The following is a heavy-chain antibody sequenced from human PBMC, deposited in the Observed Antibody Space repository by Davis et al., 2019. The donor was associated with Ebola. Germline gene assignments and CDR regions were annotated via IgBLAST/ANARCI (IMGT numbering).Heavy chain of an antibody. Sequence: ASVKVSCKASGYTFTSYYMHWVRQAPGQGLEWMGIINPSGGSTSYAQKFQGRVTMTRDTSTSTVYMELSSLRSEDTAVYYCARDKTTVTSPDPHPLDYWGQGTLVTVSS. J-gene: IGHJ4*02. CDR1: GYTFTSYY. D-gene: IGHD4-17*01. V-gene: IGHV1-46*01. CDR2: INPSGGST. CDR3: ARDKTTVTSPDPHPLDY.